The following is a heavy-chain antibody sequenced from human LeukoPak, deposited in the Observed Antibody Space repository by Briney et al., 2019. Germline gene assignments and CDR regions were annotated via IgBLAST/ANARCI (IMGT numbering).Heavy chain of an antibody. CDR3: ASPQYYYDSSGPPAY. CDR1: GFTFSDYY. V-gene: IGHV3-11*03. D-gene: IGHD3-22*01. CDR2: ISSSSSYT. J-gene: IGHJ4*02. Sequence: GGSLRLSCAASGFTFSDYYMSWIRQAPGKGLEWVSYISSSSSYTNYADSVKGRFTISRDNAKNSLYLQMNSLRAEDTAVYYCASPQYYYDSSGPPAYWGQGTLVTVSS.